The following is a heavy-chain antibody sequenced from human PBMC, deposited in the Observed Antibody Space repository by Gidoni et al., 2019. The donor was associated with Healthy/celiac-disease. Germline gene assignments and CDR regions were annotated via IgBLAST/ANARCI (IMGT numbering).Heavy chain of an antibody. Sequence: QVQLQESGPGLVKPSDTLSLTCTVPGGSISSYYWSWIRQPAGKGLEWIGRIYTSGSTNYNPSLKSRVTMSVDTSKNQFSLKLSSVTAADTAVYYCARGAVASYYYYGMDVWGQGTTVTVSS. J-gene: IGHJ6*02. CDR2: IYTSGST. D-gene: IGHD2-15*01. V-gene: IGHV4-4*07. CDR1: GGSISSYY. CDR3: ARGAVASYYYYGMDV.